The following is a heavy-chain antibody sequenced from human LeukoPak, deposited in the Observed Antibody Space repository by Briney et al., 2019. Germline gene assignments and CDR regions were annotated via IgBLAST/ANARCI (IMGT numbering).Heavy chain of an antibody. Sequence: RTGGSLRLSCAASGFTFSSYGMHWVRQAPGKGLEWLAFIPYDGINKYYADSVKGRFTISRDNSKNTLYLQMNSLRAEDTAVYYCAKDQGAVALPYDIWGQGTMVTVSS. CDR2: IPYDGINK. D-gene: IGHD6-19*01. CDR3: AKDQGAVALPYDI. CDR1: GFTFSSYG. V-gene: IGHV3-30*02. J-gene: IGHJ3*02.